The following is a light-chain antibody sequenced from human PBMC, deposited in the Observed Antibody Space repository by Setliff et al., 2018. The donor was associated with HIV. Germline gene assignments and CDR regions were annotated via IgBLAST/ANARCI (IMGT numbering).Light chain of an antibody. Sequence: PGQSVTIPCTGISSDVGSYNLVSWYRQYPGKAPKLMIYEVSKRPSGVSNRFSGSKSGNTASLTISGLQAEDEADYYCCSYAGSYVFGTGTKVTVL. J-gene: IGLJ1*01. CDR3: CSYAGSYV. V-gene: IGLV2-23*02. CDR2: EVS. CDR1: SSDVGSYNL.